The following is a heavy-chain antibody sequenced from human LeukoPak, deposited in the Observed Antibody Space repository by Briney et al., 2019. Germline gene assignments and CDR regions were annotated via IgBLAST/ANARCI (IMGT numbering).Heavy chain of an antibody. CDR2: IYYSGST. J-gene: IGHJ3*02. V-gene: IGHV4-39*07. D-gene: IGHD2-15*01. CDR1: GGSISSSSYY. Sequence: PSETLSLTCTVSGGSISSSSYYWGWIRQPPGKGLEWIGSIYYSGSTYYNPSLKSRVTISVDTSKNQFSLKLSSVTAADTAVYYCARDLPDCSGGSCYGPGAFDIWGQGTMVTVSS. CDR3: ARDLPDCSGGSCYGPGAFDI.